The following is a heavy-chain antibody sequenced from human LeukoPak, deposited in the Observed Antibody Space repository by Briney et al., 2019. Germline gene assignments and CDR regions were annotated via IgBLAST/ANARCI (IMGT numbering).Heavy chain of an antibody. CDR2: ISGSGGST. J-gene: IGHJ4*02. D-gene: IGHD1-14*01. CDR3: AKDHTGLFDY. CDR1: GFTVSSNS. Sequence: PGGSLRLSCTVSGFTVSSNSMSWVRQAPGKGLEWVSAISGSGGSTYYADSVKGRFTISRDNSKNTLYLQMNSLRAEDTAVYYCAKDHTGLFDYWGQGTLVTVSS. V-gene: IGHV3-23*01.